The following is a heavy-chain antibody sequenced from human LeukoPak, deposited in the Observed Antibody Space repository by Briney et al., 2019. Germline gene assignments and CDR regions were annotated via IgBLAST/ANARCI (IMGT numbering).Heavy chain of an antibody. CDR3: STGLIPTTGYY. Sequence: PGGSLRLSCAASEFTFKNAWMNWVRQAPGKGLEWVGRIRSKTDGRTTDYAAPVRGRFTISRDDSKNMLYLQMNSLKTEDTAVYYCSTGLIPTTGYYWGQGTLVAVSS. CDR1: EFTFKNAW. J-gene: IGHJ4*02. CDR2: IRSKTDGRTT. V-gene: IGHV3-15*01. D-gene: IGHD1-1*01.